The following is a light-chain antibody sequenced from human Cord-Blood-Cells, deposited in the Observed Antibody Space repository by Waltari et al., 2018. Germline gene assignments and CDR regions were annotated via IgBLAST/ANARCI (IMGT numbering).Light chain of an antibody. V-gene: IGKV1-39*01. Sequence: DLQMTQSPSSLSAYVGDSVTITCRASPSISSYLKWYQQKPGKPPKLLIYAASSLQSGVPSRFSGSGSGTDFTLTISSLQPEDFATYYCQQSYSTPYTFGQGTKLEIK. CDR1: PSISSY. CDR2: AAS. CDR3: QQSYSTPYT. J-gene: IGKJ2*01.